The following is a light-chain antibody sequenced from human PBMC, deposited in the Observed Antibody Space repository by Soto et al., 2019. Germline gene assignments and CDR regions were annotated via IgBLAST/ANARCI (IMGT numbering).Light chain of an antibody. V-gene: IGKV1-39*01. CDR2: GAS. Sequence: DIEMTQSPSSLSASVGDRVIITCRASQTIRTFLNWYQQKPGKAPKLLIFGASSLQSGVPSRFSGSGSGAEFSLIITSFQPEDVATYYCQQSDSNPRTFGQGTKVEIK. CDR3: QQSDSNPRT. J-gene: IGKJ1*01. CDR1: QTIRTF.